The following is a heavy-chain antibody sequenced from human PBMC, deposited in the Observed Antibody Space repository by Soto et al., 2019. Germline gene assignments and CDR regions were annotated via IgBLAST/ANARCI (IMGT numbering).Heavy chain of an antibody. CDR1: GGTFSSDA. CDR3: AGDPIEGATAASHNWFDP. V-gene: IGHV1-69*13. D-gene: IGHD1-26*01. Sequence: SAMFHFKASGGTFSSDAISWVRQAPGQVLEWMGGIIPIFGTANYAQKFQGRVTITADESTSTAYMELSSLRSEDTAVYYFAGDPIEGATAASHNWFDPW. J-gene: IGHJ5*02. CDR2: IIPIFGTA.